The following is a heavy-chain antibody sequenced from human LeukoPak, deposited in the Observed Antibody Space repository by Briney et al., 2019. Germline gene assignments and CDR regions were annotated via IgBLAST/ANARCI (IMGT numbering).Heavy chain of an antibody. J-gene: IGHJ3*01. V-gene: IGHV1-18*01. Sequence: ASVTVSCKASGYTFTSYGISWVRQAPGQGLEWMGWISAYNGNTNYALKLQDRVTLTTDTSTSTAYMELRSLRSDDTAVYYCAREGCNGNGYPRHWGQGTMVTVSS. CDR2: ISAYNGNT. D-gene: IGHD2/OR15-2a*01. CDR3: AREGCNGNGYPRH. CDR1: GYTFTSYG.